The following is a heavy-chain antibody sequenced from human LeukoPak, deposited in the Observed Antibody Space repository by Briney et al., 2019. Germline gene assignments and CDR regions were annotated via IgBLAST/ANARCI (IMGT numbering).Heavy chain of an antibody. Sequence: SETLSLTCTVSGGSLSSYYWSWIRQPAGKGLEWIGRIYTSGSTNYNPSLKSRVTMSVDTSKNQFSLKLSSVTAADTAVYYCARDARYSGSYYYYYMDVWGKGTTVTVSS. CDR1: GGSLSSYY. J-gene: IGHJ6*03. V-gene: IGHV4-4*07. CDR2: IYTSGST. D-gene: IGHD1-26*01. CDR3: ARDARYSGSYYYYYMDV.